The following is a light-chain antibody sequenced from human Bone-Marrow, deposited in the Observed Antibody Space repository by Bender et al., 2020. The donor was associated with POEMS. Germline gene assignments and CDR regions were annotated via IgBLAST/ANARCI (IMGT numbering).Light chain of an antibody. V-gene: IGLV2-18*02. CDR2: EVT. Sequence: QSALTQPASVSGSPGQSVTISCTGTSSDVGNYNRVSWYQQPPGTAPKLIIYEVTNRPSGVPDRFSGSKSGNTASLTISGLQAEDEADYYCSSYTSSSTWLFGGGTKLTVL. J-gene: IGLJ3*02. CDR3: SSYTSSSTWL. CDR1: SSDVGNYNR.